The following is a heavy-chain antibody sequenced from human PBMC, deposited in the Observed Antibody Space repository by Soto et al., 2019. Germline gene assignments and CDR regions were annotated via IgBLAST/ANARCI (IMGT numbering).Heavy chain of an antibody. D-gene: IGHD2-8*02. CDR1: GGSFSGYY. J-gene: IGHJ4*02. Sequence: QVQLQQWGAGLLKPSETLSLTCAVYGGSFSGYYWTWIRQPPGTGLEWIGEINHSGSTNYNPSLKXRVTISVDTAKNQFSLKLTPLTAADTAVYYCARDKLTGLFDYWGQGTLVTVSS. V-gene: IGHV4-34*01. CDR2: INHSGST. CDR3: ARDKLTGLFDY.